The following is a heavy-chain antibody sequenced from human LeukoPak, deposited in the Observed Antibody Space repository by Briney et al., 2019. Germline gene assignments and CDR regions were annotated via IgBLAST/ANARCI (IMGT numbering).Heavy chain of an antibody. D-gene: IGHD5-18*01. Sequence: SVKVSCKASGGTFNSHVISWLRQAPGQGLEWMGGIIPVFGTASYAEKFQGRVTITTDESTTTAYMEMGSLRSEDTAVYYCRGYSYPFDYWGQGTLVTVSS. V-gene: IGHV1-69*05. CDR3: RGYSYPFDY. CDR2: IIPVFGTA. CDR1: GGTFNSHV. J-gene: IGHJ4*02.